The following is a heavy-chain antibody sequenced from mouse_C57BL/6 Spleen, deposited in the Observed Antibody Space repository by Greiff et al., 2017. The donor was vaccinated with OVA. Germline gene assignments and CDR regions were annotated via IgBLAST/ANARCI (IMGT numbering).Heavy chain of an antibody. J-gene: IGHJ2*01. CDR2: ISYDGSN. V-gene: IGHV3-6*01. D-gene: IGHD1-1*01. Sequence: DVQLQESGPGLVKPSQSLSLTCSVTGYSITSGYYWNWIRQFPGNKLEWMGYISYDGSNNYNPSLKNRISITRDTSKNQFFLKLNAVTTEDTATYYCAREDYEDFDYWGQGTTLTVSS. CDR3: AREDYEDFDY. CDR1: GYSITSGYY.